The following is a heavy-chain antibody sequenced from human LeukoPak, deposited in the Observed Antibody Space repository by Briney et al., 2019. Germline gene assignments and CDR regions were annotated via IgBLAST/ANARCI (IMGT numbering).Heavy chain of an antibody. V-gene: IGHV1-2*02. CDR3: ARATWFGELSPDY. CDR2: INPNSGGT. J-gene: IGHJ4*02. Sequence: ASVKVSCKASGYTFTGYYMHWVRQARGQGLEWMGWINPNSGGTNYAQKFQGRVTMTRDTSISTAYMELSRLRSDDTAVYYCARATWFGELSPDYWGQGTLVTVSS. CDR1: GYTFTGYY. D-gene: IGHD3-10*01.